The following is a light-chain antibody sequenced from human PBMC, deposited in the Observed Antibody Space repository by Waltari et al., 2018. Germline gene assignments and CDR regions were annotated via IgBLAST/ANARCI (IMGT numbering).Light chain of an antibody. V-gene: IGLV2-14*01. CDR2: EVS. Sequence: QSALTQPASVAVSPGQSITISCTGTSSDVGGYNDVSWYQQHPGKAPKLMIYEVSNRPSGVSNRFSGSKSGNTASLTISGLQAEDEADYYCSSYTSSSTLVFGGGTKLTVL. J-gene: IGLJ2*01. CDR3: SSYTSSSTLV. CDR1: SSDVGGYND.